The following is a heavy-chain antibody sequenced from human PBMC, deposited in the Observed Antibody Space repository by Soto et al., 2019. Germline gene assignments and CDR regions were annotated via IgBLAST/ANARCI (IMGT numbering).Heavy chain of an antibody. V-gene: IGHV3-7*01. CDR1: GFAFSSYW. Sequence: GGSLRLSCAASGFAFSSYWMTWVRQAPGKGLEWVANIKKDGSEKFFVDSVKGRFTISRDNAKNSLYLQMNSLRAEDTAVYYCARSPFGVVWYFDYWGQGTLVTVSS. CDR2: IKKDGSEK. CDR3: ARSPFGVVWYFDY. J-gene: IGHJ4*02. D-gene: IGHD3-3*01.